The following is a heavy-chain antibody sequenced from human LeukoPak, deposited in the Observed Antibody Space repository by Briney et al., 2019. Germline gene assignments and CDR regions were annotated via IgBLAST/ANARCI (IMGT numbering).Heavy chain of an antibody. CDR3: ARAHYSGSFGY. J-gene: IGHJ4*02. CDR1: GFIFDDYG. D-gene: IGHD1-26*01. Sequence: GGSLRLSCAASGFIFDDYGMSWVRQAPGKGLEWVSGINWNGGSTGYADSVKGRFTISRDNAKNPLYLQMNSLRADDTALYYCARAHYSGSFGYWGQGTLVTVSS. V-gene: IGHV3-20*04. CDR2: INWNGGST.